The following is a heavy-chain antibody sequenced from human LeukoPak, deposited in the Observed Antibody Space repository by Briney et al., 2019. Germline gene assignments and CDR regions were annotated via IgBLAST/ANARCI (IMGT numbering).Heavy chain of an antibody. V-gene: IGHV3-66*01. J-gene: IGHJ4*02. D-gene: IGHD4-17*01. CDR3: ARAYGDSYYFDY. CDR2: IYSGGST. CDR1: GFTVSSNY. Sequence: GGSLRLSCAASGFTVSSNYMSWVRQAPGKGLEWVSVIYSGGSTYYADSVKGRFTISRDNSKNTLYLQMNSLRAEDTAVYYCARAYGDSYYFDYWGQGTLVTVSS.